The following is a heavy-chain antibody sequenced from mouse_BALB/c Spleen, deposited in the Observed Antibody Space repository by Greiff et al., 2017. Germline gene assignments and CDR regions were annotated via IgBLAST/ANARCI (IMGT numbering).Heavy chain of an antibody. D-gene: IGHD1-2*01. CDR3: ARDYGYYAMDY. J-gene: IGHJ4*01. CDR1: GFTFSSFG. V-gene: IGHV5-17*02. CDR2: ISSGSSTI. Sequence: EVKLVESGGGLVQPGGSRKLSCAASGFTFSSFGMHWVRQAPEKGLEWVAYISSGSSTIYYADTVKGRFTISRDNPKNTLFLQMTSLRSEDTAMYYCARDYGYYAMDYWGQGTSVTVSS.